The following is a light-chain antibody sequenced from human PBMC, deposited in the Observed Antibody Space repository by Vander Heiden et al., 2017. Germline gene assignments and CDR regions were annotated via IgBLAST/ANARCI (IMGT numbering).Light chain of an antibody. CDR1: TATIGAGYD. V-gene: IGLV1-40*01. Sequence: QSALTQRPSASGARRQRPTSPCTGSTATIGAGYDGHWYQQLPATAPKLLIYGNSNRPSGVPDRFSGSKSGTSASLAITGLQAEDEADYYCQSYDSSLSGSYVFGTGTKVTVL. CDR2: GNS. CDR3: QSYDSSLSGSYV. J-gene: IGLJ1*01.